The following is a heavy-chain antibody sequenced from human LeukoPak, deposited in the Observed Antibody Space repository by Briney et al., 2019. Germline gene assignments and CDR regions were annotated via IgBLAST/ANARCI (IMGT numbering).Heavy chain of an antibody. CDR3: AGGVYDSSGYYYATFDY. CDR1: GGTFSSYA. Sequence: SVKVSCKASGGTFSSYAISWVRQAPGQGLEWMGGIIPIFGTANYAQKFQGRVTITTDESTSTAYMELSSLRSEDTAVYYCAGGVYDSSGYYYATFDYWGQGTLVTVSS. CDR2: IIPIFGTA. J-gene: IGHJ4*02. D-gene: IGHD3-22*01. V-gene: IGHV1-69*05.